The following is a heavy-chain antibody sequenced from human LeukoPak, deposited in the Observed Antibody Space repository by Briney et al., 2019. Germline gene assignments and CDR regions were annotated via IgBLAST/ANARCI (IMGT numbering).Heavy chain of an antibody. CDR2: IVVGSGNT. D-gene: IGHD3-10*01. Sequence: ASVKVSCKASGFTFTSSAMQWVRQARGQRLEWIGWIVVGSGNTNYAQKFQERVTITRDMSTSTAYMELSSLRSDDTAFYYCARAPPNSGSYYRLHSWFDPWGQGTLVTVSS. V-gene: IGHV1-58*02. J-gene: IGHJ5*02. CDR1: GFTFTSSA. CDR3: ARAPPNSGSYYRLHSWFDP.